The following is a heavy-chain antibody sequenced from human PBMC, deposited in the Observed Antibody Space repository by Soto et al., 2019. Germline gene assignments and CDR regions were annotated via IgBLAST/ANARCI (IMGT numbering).Heavy chain of an antibody. Sequence: DVQLVESGGGLVQPGRSLRLSCAASGFTFDDYAMHWVRQAPGKGLEWVSGISWNSGSIGYADSVKGRFTISRDNAKNSLYLQMNSLRAEDTALYYCAKDIMAARLYGMDVWGQGTTVTVSS. J-gene: IGHJ6*02. CDR1: GFTFDDYA. V-gene: IGHV3-9*01. CDR2: ISWNSGSI. D-gene: IGHD6-6*01. CDR3: AKDIMAARLYGMDV.